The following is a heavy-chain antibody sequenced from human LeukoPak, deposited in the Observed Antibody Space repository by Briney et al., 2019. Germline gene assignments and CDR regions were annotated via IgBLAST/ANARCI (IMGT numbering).Heavy chain of an antibody. Sequence: ASVKVSCKASGFTFTGYYMHWVRQAPGQGLEWMGWVNPNTGGTKYAQMFQGRVTMTRDTSFTTAYMELSWLTSDDTAVYYCARDSYGGNWSLGYWGQGTLVTASS. CDR1: GFTFTGYY. V-gene: IGHV1-2*02. CDR2: VNPNTGGT. J-gene: IGHJ4*02. D-gene: IGHD4-23*01. CDR3: ARDSYGGNWSLGY.